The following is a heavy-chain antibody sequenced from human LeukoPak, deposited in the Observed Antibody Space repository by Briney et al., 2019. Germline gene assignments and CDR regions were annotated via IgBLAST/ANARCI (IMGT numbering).Heavy chain of an antibody. J-gene: IGHJ1*01. Sequence: GSLRLSCAASGFTFSSYSMNWVRQAPGKGLEWVSSISSSSSYIYYADSVKGRFTISRDNAKDSLYLQMNSLRAEDTAVYYCAKEDYGGNPSQHWGQGTLVTVSS. V-gene: IGHV3-21*01. CDR1: GFTFSSYS. CDR2: ISSSSSYI. D-gene: IGHD4-23*01. CDR3: AKEDYGGNPSQH.